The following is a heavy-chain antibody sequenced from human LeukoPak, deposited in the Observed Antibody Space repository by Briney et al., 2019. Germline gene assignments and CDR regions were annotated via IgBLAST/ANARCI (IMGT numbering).Heavy chain of an antibody. J-gene: IGHJ4*02. Sequence: SETLSLTCTVSAGSVSSDSHYWSWIRQPPGKGLEWIGYIYYSGSTNYNPSLKSRVTISVDTSKNQFSLKLSSVTAADTAVYYCARLGYSYGPFDYWGQGTLVTVSS. D-gene: IGHD5-18*01. CDR2: IYYSGST. CDR1: AGSVSSDSHY. V-gene: IGHV4-61*01. CDR3: ARLGYSYGPFDY.